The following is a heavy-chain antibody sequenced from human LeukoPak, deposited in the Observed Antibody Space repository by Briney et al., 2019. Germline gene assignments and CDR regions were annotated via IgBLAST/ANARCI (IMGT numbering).Heavy chain of an antibody. J-gene: IGHJ6*03. D-gene: IGHD1-26*01. CDR2: IRSKAYGGTT. CDR3: TREARPYYYNMDV. V-gene: IGHV3-49*04. Sequence: GGSLRLSCTASGFTFGDYAMNWVRQAPGKGLEWVGFIRSKAYGGTTEYTASVKGRFTISRDDSKRIAYLRMNSLKTEDTAVYYCTREARPYYYNMDVWGKETAVTVSS. CDR1: GFTFGDYA.